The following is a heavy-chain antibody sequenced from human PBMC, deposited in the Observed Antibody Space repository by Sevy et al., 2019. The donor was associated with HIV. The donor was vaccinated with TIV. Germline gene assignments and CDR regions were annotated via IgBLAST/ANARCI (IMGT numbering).Heavy chain of an antibody. CDR1: GGSVSSDTYY. V-gene: IGHV4-61*01. Sequence: SETLSLTCTVSGGSVSSDTYYWTWIRQPPGKGLEFIGYIYYNVRINYNPSLKSRVTISVDTSKNQFSLKVTSVIAADTAVYYCTRVGGLTDYGTDVWGQGTTVTVSS. CDR3: TRVGGLTDYGTDV. J-gene: IGHJ6*02. D-gene: IGHD1-26*01. CDR2: IYYNVRI.